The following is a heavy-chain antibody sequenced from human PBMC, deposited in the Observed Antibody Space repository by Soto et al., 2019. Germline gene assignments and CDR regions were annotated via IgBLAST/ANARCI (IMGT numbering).Heavy chain of an antibody. CDR1: GGSFSGYY. V-gene: IGHV4-34*01. CDR3: ARGLHSSWYKMNYYYGMDV. D-gene: IGHD6-13*01. Sequence: SETLSLTCAVYGGSFSGYYWSWIRQPPGKGLEWIGEINPSGSTNYNPSLKSRVTISVDTYKNQFSLKLSSVTAADTAVYYCARGLHSSWYKMNYYYGMDVWGQGTTVTVSS. J-gene: IGHJ6*02. CDR2: INPSGST.